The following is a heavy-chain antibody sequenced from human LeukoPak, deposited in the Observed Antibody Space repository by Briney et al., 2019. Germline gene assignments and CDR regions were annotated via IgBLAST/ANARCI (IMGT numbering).Heavy chain of an antibody. CDR1: GASISSGGYY. V-gene: IGHV4-31*03. CDR3: ARGGLYSGYGRVFDY. D-gene: IGHD5-12*01. CDR2: ISYSGST. J-gene: IGHJ4*02. Sequence: PSETLSLTCTVSGASISSGGYYWSWIRQHPGKGLEWIGYISYSGSTYYNPSLKSRVTISVDTSKNQFSLKLSSVTAADTAVYFCARGGLYSGYGRVFDYWGQGTLVTVSS.